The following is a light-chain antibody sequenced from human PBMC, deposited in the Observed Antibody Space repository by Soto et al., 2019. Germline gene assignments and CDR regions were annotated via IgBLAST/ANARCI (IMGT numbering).Light chain of an antibody. CDR3: CSYTRSSTWV. V-gene: IGLV2-14*01. Sequence: QSALTQPASVSGSPGQSITISCTGTSSDVGGYNSVSWYQHHPGKAPKLMIYEVGKRPSGISSRFSGSKSGNTASLTISGLRTEDEADYYCCSYTRSSTWVFGGGTKLTVL. J-gene: IGLJ3*02. CDR1: SSDVGGYNS. CDR2: EVG.